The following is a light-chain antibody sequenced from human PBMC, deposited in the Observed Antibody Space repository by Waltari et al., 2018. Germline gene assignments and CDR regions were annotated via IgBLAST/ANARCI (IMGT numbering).Light chain of an antibody. Sequence: DIQMTQSPSTLSASVGDRVTITCRASQSFGSRLAWYQQKPGKAPRLLIYETSSLQSGVPSRFSGSGSGTEFTRTISSLQPDDFATYYCQHYNGYPYTFGQGTKLEIK. V-gene: IGKV1-5*03. CDR1: QSFGSR. J-gene: IGKJ2*01. CDR2: ETS. CDR3: QHYNGYPYT.